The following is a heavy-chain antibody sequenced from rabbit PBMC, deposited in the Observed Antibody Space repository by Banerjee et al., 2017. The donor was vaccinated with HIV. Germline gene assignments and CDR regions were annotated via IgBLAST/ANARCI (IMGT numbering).Heavy chain of an antibody. J-gene: IGHJ6*01. CDR2: IDPVFGST. CDR3: ARKTDPNSYGMDL. CDR1: STYS. Sequence: STYSMNWVRQAPGKGLEWIGYIDPVFGSTYYANWVNGRFTISSHNAQNTLYLQLNSLTAADTATYFCARKTDPNSYGMDLWGQGTLVTVS. V-gene: IGHV1S7*01. D-gene: IGHD3-1*01.